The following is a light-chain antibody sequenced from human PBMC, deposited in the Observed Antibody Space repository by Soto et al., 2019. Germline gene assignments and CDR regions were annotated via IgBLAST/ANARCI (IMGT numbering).Light chain of an antibody. Sequence: QSALTQPASVSGSPGQSITISCTGTSGDVGGYNYVSWYQQHPGKVPKLMIYDVGNRPSVVSNRFSGSKSGDTASLTISGLQAEDEADYYCSSYTSSNTLVFGGGTKVTVL. CDR1: SGDVGGYNY. CDR3: SSYTSSNTLV. CDR2: DVG. J-gene: IGLJ2*01. V-gene: IGLV2-14*01.